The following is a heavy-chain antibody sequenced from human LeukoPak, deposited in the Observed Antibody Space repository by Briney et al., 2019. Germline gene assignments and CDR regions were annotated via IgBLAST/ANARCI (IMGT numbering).Heavy chain of an antibody. CDR1: GYSFTNYW. Sequence: GESLKISCKGSGYSFTNYWIGWGRQLPGKGLEWMRIIYPGNSDTRYSPSFQGQVTISADTSITTSSLRWSSLKASDTAMYYCARHGGAIEAAGYWGRGTLVAVSS. D-gene: IGHD6-13*01. CDR2: IYPGNSDT. J-gene: IGHJ4*02. V-gene: IGHV5-51*01. CDR3: ARHGGAIEAAGY.